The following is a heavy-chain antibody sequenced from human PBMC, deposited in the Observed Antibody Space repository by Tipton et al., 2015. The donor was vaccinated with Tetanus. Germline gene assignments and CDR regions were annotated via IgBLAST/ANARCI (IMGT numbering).Heavy chain of an antibody. J-gene: IGHJ3*01. CDR2: IFYSGST. Sequence: GLVKPSETLSLTCTVSGDSMNKYYWSWIRQPPGKGLEWISYIFYSGSTNYNPSLKSRVSISMYTSKNQISLKLSSVTAADTAVYFCARRSYCTSSRCFDAFDLWGPGTGVTVSS. V-gene: IGHV4-59*01. CDR1: GDSMNKYY. CDR3: ARRSYCTSSRCFDAFDL. D-gene: IGHD2-8*01.